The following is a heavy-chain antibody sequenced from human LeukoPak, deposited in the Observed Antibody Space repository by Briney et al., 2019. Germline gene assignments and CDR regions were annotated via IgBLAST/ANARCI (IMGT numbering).Heavy chain of an antibody. Sequence: SGGSLRLSCAASGFTFSSYGMHWVRQAPGKGLEWVAVISYDGSNKYYADSVKGRFTISRGNSKNTLYLQMNSLRAEDTAVYYCAKDYDFWSGYYPDAFDIWGQGTMVTVSS. J-gene: IGHJ3*02. D-gene: IGHD3-3*01. CDR2: ISYDGSNK. V-gene: IGHV3-30*18. CDR1: GFTFSSYG. CDR3: AKDYDFWSGYYPDAFDI.